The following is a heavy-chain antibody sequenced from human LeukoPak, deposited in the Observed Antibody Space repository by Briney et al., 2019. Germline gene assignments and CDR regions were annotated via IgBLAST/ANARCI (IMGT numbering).Heavy chain of an antibody. Sequence: GPLRLSCAASGFTVSSNYMTWVRQPPGKGLEWIGEINHSGSTNYNPSLKSRVTISVDTSKNQFSLKLSSVTAADTAVYYCVAPYYYGSGSSPPEYFQHWGQGTLVTVSS. CDR2: INHSGST. CDR3: VAPYYYGSGSSPPEYFQH. V-gene: IGHV4-34*08. CDR1: GFTVSSNY. D-gene: IGHD3-10*01. J-gene: IGHJ1*01.